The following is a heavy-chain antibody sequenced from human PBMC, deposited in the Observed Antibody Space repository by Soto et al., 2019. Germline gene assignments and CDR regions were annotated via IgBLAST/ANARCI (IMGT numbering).Heavy chain of an antibody. CDR3: ATRPLRWYTNYYYYGMDV. V-gene: IGHV1-24*01. CDR2: FDPEDGET. Sequence: ASVKVSCTVSGYTLTELSMHWVRQAPGKGLEWMGGFDPEDGETIYAQKFQGRVTMTEDTSTDTAYMELSSLRSEDTAVYYCATRPLRWYTNYYYYGMDVWGQGTTVTVSS. CDR1: GYTLTELS. D-gene: IGHD2-15*01. J-gene: IGHJ6*02.